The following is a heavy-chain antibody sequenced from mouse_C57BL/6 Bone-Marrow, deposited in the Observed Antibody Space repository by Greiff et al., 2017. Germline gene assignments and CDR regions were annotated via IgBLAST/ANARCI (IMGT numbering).Heavy chain of an antibody. CDR1: GYTFTSYG. V-gene: IGHV1-81*01. CDR2: IYPRSGNT. D-gene: IGHD2-3*01. Sequence: QVQLQQSGAELARPGASVKLSCKASGYTFTSYGISWVKQRPGQGLEWIGEIYPRSGNTYYNEKFKGKATLTADKSSSTAYMELRSLTSEDSAVYVCARWGYCYYYAMDYWGQGTSVTVSS. J-gene: IGHJ4*01. CDR3: ARWGYCYYYAMDY.